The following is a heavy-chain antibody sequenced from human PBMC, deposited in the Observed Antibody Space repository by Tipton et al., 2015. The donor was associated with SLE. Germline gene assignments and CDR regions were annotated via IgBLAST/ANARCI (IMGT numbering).Heavy chain of an antibody. D-gene: IGHD3-10*01. Sequence: TLSLTCTVSGGSISRYYWNWIRQPPGKGLEWIGYIYYSGSTYYNPSLKSRVTISVDTSKNQFSLKLSSVTAADTALYYCASLSRGPATSFFDYWGQGTLITVSS. CDR1: GGSISRYY. CDR2: IYYSGST. V-gene: IGHV4-59*06. CDR3: ASLSRGPATSFFDY. J-gene: IGHJ4*02.